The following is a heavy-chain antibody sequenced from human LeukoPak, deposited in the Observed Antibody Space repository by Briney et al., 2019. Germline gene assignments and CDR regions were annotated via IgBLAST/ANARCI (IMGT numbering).Heavy chain of an antibody. CDR2: ISSSGSTI. CDR1: GFTFSDYS. J-gene: IGHJ4*02. V-gene: IGHV3-48*02. D-gene: IGHD3-10*01. Sequence: GGSLRLSCAASGFTFSDYSMNWVRQAPGKGLEWVSFISSSGSTIYYADSVKGRFTISRDNAKRSLYLQLNSLRDEDTAVFYCAREAFTMVRGAYDYWGQGTLVTVSS. CDR3: AREAFTMVRGAYDY.